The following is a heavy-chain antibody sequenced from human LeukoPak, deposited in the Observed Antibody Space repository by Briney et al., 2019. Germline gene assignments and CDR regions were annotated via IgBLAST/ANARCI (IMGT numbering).Heavy chain of an antibody. D-gene: IGHD3-10*01. Sequence: GESLKISCKGSGHSFTTYWISWVRQMPGKGLEWMGRIDPSDSYTKYSPSFQGHVTISVDKSVSTAYLQWSSLKSSDTAIYYCATERTSGRNWFDPWGQGTLVTVSS. CDR3: ATERTSGRNWFDP. CDR2: IDPSDSYT. J-gene: IGHJ5*02. CDR1: GHSFTTYW. V-gene: IGHV5-10-1*01.